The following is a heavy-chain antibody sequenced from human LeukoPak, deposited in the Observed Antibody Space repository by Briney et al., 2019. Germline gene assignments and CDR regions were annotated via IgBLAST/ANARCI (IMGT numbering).Heavy chain of an antibody. J-gene: IGHJ5*01. CDR2: ITSISDGT. CDR1: GFTFNIYA. V-gene: IGHV3-23*01. Sequence: GGSLRLSCAASGFTFNIYAMSWVRQAPGGGLEWVSSITSISDGTFYADSVKGRFTISRDNSKSTLYLQMNSLRAEHTALYYCVKDRPNYFGWNGHYYTRNGDSWGQGTLVTVSS. CDR3: VKDRPNYFGWNGHYYTRNGDS. D-gene: IGHD3-10*01.